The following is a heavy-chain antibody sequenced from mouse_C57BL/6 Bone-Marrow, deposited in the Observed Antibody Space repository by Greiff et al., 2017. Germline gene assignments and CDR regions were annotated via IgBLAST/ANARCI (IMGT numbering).Heavy chain of an antibody. CDR2: ILPGSGST. J-gene: IGHJ1*03. D-gene: IGHD1-1*01. CDR1: GYTFTGYW. Sequence: QVQLQQSGAELMKPGASVKLSCKATGYTFTGYWIEWVKQRPGHGLEWIGEILPGSGSTNYNEKFKGKATLTVYTSSSTAYMELHSLTSEDSAVYFCARDYGSSYWYFDVWGTGTTVTVSS. V-gene: IGHV1-9*01. CDR3: ARDYGSSYWYFDV.